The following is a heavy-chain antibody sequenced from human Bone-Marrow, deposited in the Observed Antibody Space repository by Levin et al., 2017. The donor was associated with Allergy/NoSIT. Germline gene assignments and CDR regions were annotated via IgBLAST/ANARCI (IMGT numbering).Heavy chain of an antibody. Sequence: SQTLSLTCTVSGGSITSSYWSWIRQPPGKGLEWIGYISYSGSTNYNPSLKGRVTISVDTPKNQFSLKVTSVTAADTAVYYCARSVGSGSYFDYWGQGALVIVSS. D-gene: IGHD3-10*01. CDR1: GGSITSSY. CDR3: ARSVGSGSYFDY. V-gene: IGHV4-59*01. CDR2: ISYSGST. J-gene: IGHJ4*02.